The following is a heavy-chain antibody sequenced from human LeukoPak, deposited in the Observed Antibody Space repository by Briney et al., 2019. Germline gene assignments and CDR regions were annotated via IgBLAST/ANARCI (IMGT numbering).Heavy chain of an antibody. CDR3: AKPYYYGSRSYMDY. CDR1: GFTFSSYG. Sequence: PGGSLRLSCAASGFTFSSYGMHCVRQAPGKGLEWVAVISYDGSNTYYADSVKGRFTISRDNSKNMLYLQMNSLRAEDTAVYYCAKPYYYGSRSYMDYWGQGTLVTVSS. V-gene: IGHV3-30*18. CDR2: ISYDGSNT. D-gene: IGHD3-10*01. J-gene: IGHJ4*02.